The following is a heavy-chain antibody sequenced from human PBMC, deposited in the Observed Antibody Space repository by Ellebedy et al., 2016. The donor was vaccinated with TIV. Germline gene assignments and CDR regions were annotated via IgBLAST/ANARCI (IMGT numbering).Heavy chain of an antibody. Sequence: SETLSLTCTVSGGSISPYYWTWIRQPPGKGLEWIGSIYSSGSTNDNPSLKRRVTIPVDTSKNQFSLKLSSVTAADTAVYYCARLATVTTWDYYYGMDVWGQGTTVTVSS. J-gene: IGHJ6*02. CDR3: ARLATVTTWDYYYGMDV. CDR1: GGSISPYY. V-gene: IGHV4-59*08. CDR2: IYSSGST. D-gene: IGHD4-17*01.